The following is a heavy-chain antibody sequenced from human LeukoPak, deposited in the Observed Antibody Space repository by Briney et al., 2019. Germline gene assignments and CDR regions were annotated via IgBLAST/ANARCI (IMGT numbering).Heavy chain of an antibody. CDR1: EFSVGSNY. V-gene: IGHV3-30*02. J-gene: IGHJ4*02. CDR3: AKSAAVAVSYFDY. D-gene: IGHD6-19*01. Sequence: GGSLRLSCAASEFSVGSNYMTWVRQAPGKGLEWVAFIRYDGSNKYYADSVKGRFTISRDNSKNTLYLQMNSLRAEDTAVYYCAKSAAVAVSYFDYWGQGTLVTVSS. CDR2: IRYDGSNK.